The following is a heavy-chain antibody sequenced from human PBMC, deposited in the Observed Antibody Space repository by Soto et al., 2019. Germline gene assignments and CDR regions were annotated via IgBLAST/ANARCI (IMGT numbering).Heavy chain of an antibody. Sequence: SETLSLTCAVYGGSLSGYYWSWIRQPPGKELKWIGEINHSGSTNYNPSLMSRVTISVDTFKNQFSLMLSSVTAAVTAVYYCARCLGQGSGYDPSSYYYYGMDVWGQGTTVTVSS. CDR3: ARCLGQGSGYDPSSYYYYGMDV. J-gene: IGHJ6*02. CDR1: GGSLSGYY. V-gene: IGHV4-34*01. D-gene: IGHD5-12*01. CDR2: INHSGST.